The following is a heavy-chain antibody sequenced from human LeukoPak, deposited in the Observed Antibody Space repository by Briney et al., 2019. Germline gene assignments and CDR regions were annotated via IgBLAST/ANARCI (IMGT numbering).Heavy chain of an antibody. CDR1: GFTFSTYS. J-gene: IGHJ4*02. V-gene: IGHV3-48*01. Sequence: GGSLRLSCAASGFTFSTYSMAWVRQAPGKGLEWVSYISRSSSAIYYADSVKGRFTMSRDNARNSLSLQMNNLRADDTAVYYCARDAGWPPQDFDYWGQGTLVTVSS. D-gene: IGHD6-19*01. CDR3: ARDAGWPPQDFDY. CDR2: ISRSSSAI.